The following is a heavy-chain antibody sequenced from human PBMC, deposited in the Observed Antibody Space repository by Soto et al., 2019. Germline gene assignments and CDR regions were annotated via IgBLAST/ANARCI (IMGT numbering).Heavy chain of an antibody. CDR3: ARHRSYSSSSCDY. D-gene: IGHD6-13*01. CDR2: IYYSGST. Sequence: QVQLQESGPGLVKPSETLSLTCTVSGGSISSYYWSWIRQPPGKGLEWIGYIYYSGSTNYNPSLKSRVTISVDTSKNQFSLKLSSVTAADTAVYYGARHRSYSSSSCDYWGQGTLVTVSS. V-gene: IGHV4-59*01. J-gene: IGHJ4*02. CDR1: GGSISSYY.